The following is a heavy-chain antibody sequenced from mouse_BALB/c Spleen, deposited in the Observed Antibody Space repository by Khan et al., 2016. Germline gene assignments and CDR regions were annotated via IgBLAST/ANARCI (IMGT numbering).Heavy chain of an antibody. Sequence: QVQLKQSGAELARPGASVKLSCKASGYTFTSYWMQWVKQRPGQGLEWIGDIYPGDGDTRYTQQFKGKATLTADKSSSTAYLQLSSLASEDSAVYYGAREGDYWGQGTTLTVSS. CDR2: IYPGDGDT. CDR3: AREGDY. V-gene: IGHV1-87*01. CDR1: GYTFTSYW. J-gene: IGHJ2*01.